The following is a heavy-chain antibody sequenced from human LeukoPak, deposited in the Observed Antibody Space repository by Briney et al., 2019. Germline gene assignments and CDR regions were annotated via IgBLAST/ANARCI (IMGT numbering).Heavy chain of an antibody. CDR1: GFTFDDYA. CDR2: ISWNSGST. Sequence: PGGSLRLSCAASGFTFDDYAMHWVRQAPGKGLEWVSGISWNSGSTGYADSVKGRFTISRDNAKNSLYLQMNSLRVEDTALFYCAKGGGSIPAAPYFGSWGQGTLVTVSS. J-gene: IGHJ4*02. V-gene: IGHV3-9*01. D-gene: IGHD2-2*01. CDR3: AKGGGSIPAAPYFGS.